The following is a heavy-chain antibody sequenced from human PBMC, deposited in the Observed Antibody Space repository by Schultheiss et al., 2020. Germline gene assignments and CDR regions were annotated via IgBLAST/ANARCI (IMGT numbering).Heavy chain of an antibody. Sequence: GESLKISCAASGFTFSSYGMHWVRQAPGKGLEWVAVISYDGSNKYYADSVKGRFTISRDNSKNTLYLQMNSLRAEDTAVYYCARRLELRNDYYYGMDVWGQGTTVTVSS. CDR1: GFTFSSYG. D-gene: IGHD1-7*01. CDR2: ISYDGSNK. CDR3: ARRLELRNDYYYGMDV. J-gene: IGHJ6*02. V-gene: IGHV3-30*03.